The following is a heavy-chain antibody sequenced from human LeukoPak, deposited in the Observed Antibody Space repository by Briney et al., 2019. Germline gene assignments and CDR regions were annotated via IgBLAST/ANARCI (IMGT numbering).Heavy chain of an antibody. J-gene: IGHJ4*02. CDR1: GYSFTKYW. CDR3: GRRESRTNWYGPIDY. CDR2: IYPPASDT. V-gene: IGHV5-51*01. D-gene: IGHD1-20*01. Sequence: GESLKISCKGSGYSFTKYWIGWVRQMPGKGPEWMGIIYPPASDTSYSPSFEGQVIISADTSIATAYLQWSSLKASDTAIYYCGRRESRTNWYGPIDYWGQGTPVTVSS.